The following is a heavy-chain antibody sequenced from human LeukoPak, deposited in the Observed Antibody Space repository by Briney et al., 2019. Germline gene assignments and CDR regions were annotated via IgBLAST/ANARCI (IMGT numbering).Heavy chain of an antibody. CDR3: ARSSGWSLNWFDP. V-gene: IGHV1-69*02. Sequence: SVKVSCKASGGTFSSYTISWVRQAPGQGLEWMGRIIPILGIANYAQKFQGRATITADKSTSTAYMELSSLRSEDTAVYYCARSSGWSLNWFDPWGQGTLVTVSS. D-gene: IGHD6-19*01. CDR2: IIPILGIA. CDR1: GGTFSSYT. J-gene: IGHJ5*02.